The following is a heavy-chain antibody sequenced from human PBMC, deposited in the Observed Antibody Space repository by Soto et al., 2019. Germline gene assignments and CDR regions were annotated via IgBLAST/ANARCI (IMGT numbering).Heavy chain of an antibody. V-gene: IGHV1-8*01. Sequence: QVQLVQSGAEVKKPGASVKVSCKASGYTFTSYDINWVRQATGQGLEWMGWMNPNSGNTGYAQKFQGRVTMTRNTSISTAYMELSSLRSEDTAVYYCARVSTYYYDSSGYSDGYYYYGMDVW. CDR3: ARVSTYYYDSSGYSDGYYYYGMDV. D-gene: IGHD3-22*01. CDR1: GYTFTSYD. CDR2: MNPNSGNT. J-gene: IGHJ6*01.